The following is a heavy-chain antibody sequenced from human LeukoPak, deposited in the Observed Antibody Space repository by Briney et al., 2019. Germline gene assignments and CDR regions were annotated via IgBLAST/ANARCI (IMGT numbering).Heavy chain of an antibody. J-gene: IGHJ5*02. CDR1: GYTFTTYN. V-gene: IGHV1-2*02. D-gene: IGHD1-26*01. CDR2: INPNSGGT. CDR3: ARVGGSYQGDWFDP. Sequence: ASVKVSCKASGYTFTTYNINWVRQAPGQGLEWIGWINPNSGGTKYAQKFQGRVTMTRDTSISTAYMELSSLRSDDRAVYYCARVGGSYQGDWFDPWGQGTLVTVSS.